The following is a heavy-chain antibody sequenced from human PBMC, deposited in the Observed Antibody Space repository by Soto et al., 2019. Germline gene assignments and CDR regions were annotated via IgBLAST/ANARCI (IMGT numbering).Heavy chain of an antibody. CDR3: AREYGEDYFDY. V-gene: IGHV4-30-4*01. J-gene: IGHJ4*02. CDR2: ISDSGST. CDR1: DGSINSGDYF. Sequence: SEPLALTFTVSDGSINSGDYFWSWIRQPPGKGLEWIGYISDSGSTYYSPSLKSRVTISIDTSKNQFSLKVNSVTAADTAVYFCAREYGEDYFDYWGQG. D-gene: IGHD3-10*01.